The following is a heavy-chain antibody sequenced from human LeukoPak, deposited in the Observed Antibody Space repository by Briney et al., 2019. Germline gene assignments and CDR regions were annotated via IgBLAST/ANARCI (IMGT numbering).Heavy chain of an antibody. CDR2: INPNSGGT. J-gene: IGHJ4*02. Sequence: ASVKVSCKASGGTFSSYAISWVRQAPGQGLEWMGWINPNSGGTNYAQKFQGRVTMTRDTSISTAYMELSRLRSDDTAVYYCATGGGGNYYDWNYWGQGTLVTVSS. D-gene: IGHD1-26*01. CDR1: GGTFSSYA. CDR3: ATGGGGNYYDWNY. V-gene: IGHV1-2*02.